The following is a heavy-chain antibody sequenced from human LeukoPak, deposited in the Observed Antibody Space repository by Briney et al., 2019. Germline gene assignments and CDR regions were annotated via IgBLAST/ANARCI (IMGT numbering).Heavy chain of an antibody. D-gene: IGHD1-7*01. V-gene: IGHV3-23*01. CDR2: ISGSGGST. CDR1: GFTVSSNY. Sequence: GGSLRLSCAASGFTVSSNYMSWVRQAPGKGLEWVSAISGSGGSTYYADSVKGRFTISRDNSKNTLYLQMNSLRAEDTAVYYCAKVLELDYFDYWGQGTLVTVSS. CDR3: AKVLELDYFDY. J-gene: IGHJ4*02.